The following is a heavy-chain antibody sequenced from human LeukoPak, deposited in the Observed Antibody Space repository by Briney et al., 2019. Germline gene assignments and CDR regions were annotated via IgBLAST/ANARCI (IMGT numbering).Heavy chain of an antibody. CDR1: GFTFSSYS. V-gene: IGHV3-21*01. D-gene: IGHD6-13*01. Sequence: KTGGSLRLSCAASGFTFSSYSMNWVRQAPGKGLEWVSSISSSSSYIYYADSVKGRFTISRDNAKNSLYQQMNSLRAEDTAVYYCAREEYSSSWYGWFDPWGQGTLVTVSS. CDR3: AREEYSSSWYGWFDP. J-gene: IGHJ5*02. CDR2: ISSSSSYI.